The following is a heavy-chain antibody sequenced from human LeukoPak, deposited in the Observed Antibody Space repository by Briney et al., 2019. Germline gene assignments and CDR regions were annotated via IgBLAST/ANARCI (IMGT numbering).Heavy chain of an antibody. CDR2: IFYTGST. Sequence: SEALSLTCTVSGGSISSYYWSWIRQPPGKGLEWIGYIFYTGSTNYDPSLKSRVTISLDMSKNQLSLRLSSVTAADTAVYYCARQVRRWLQTFDYWGQGTLVTVSS. D-gene: IGHD5-24*01. CDR1: GGSISSYY. CDR3: ARQVRRWLQTFDY. J-gene: IGHJ4*02. V-gene: IGHV4-59*08.